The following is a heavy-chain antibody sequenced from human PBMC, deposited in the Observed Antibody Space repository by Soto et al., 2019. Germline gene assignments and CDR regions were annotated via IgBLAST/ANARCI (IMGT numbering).Heavy chain of an antibody. D-gene: IGHD6-13*01. Sequence: GGSLRLCCAASGVTFSAYAMTWVRQAPGKGLEWVSVISGSAGATYYADSVKGRFTISRDNSKNTLYLQMNSLRAEDTAVYYCARQDYSTTWYLNYWGQGTLVTVSS. V-gene: IGHV3-23*01. CDR1: GVTFSAYA. J-gene: IGHJ4*02. CDR3: ARQDYSTTWYLNY. CDR2: ISGSAGAT.